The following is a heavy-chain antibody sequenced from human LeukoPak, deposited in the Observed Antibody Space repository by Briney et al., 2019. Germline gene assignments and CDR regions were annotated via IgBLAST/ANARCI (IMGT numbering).Heavy chain of an antibody. Sequence: GGSLRLSCAASGFTFSNHWMHWVRQLPGKGLVWVSRINTDGTYATYADSVKGRFTLSRDDSKNTLYLQMHSLRVEDTAVYYCARGGSNAGYWGQGTLVTVSS. CDR3: ARGGSNAGY. V-gene: IGHV3-74*01. D-gene: IGHD1-26*01. CDR2: INTDGTYA. J-gene: IGHJ4*02. CDR1: GFTFSNHW.